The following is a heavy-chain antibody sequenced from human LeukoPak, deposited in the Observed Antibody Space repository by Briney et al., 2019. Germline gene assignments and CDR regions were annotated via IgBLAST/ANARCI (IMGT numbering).Heavy chain of an antibody. CDR3: AKMTPVTSFQLLLLDS. Sequence: SETLSLTCTVSGGSISSSSYYWGWIRQPPGKGLEWIGSIYYSGSTYYNPSLKSRVTISVDTSKNQFSLKLSSVTAADTAVYYCAKMTPVTSFQLLLLDSWGPGTLVTISS. CDR1: GGSISSSSYY. J-gene: IGHJ4*02. V-gene: IGHV4-39*07. CDR2: IYYSGST. D-gene: IGHD4-11*01.